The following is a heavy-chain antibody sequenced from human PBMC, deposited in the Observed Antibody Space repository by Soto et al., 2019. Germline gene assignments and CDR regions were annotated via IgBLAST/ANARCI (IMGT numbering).Heavy chain of an antibody. V-gene: IGHV3-23*01. J-gene: IGHJ4*02. D-gene: IGHD6-13*01. CDR2: ISGSGGST. Sequence: GSLRLSCAASGFTFSSYAMSWVRQAPGKGLEWVSAISGSGGSTYYADSVKGRFTISRDNSKNTLYLQMNSLRAEDTAVYYCALRYSSSSEFRYWGQGTLVTVSS. CDR3: ALRYSSSSEFRY. CDR1: GFTFSSYA.